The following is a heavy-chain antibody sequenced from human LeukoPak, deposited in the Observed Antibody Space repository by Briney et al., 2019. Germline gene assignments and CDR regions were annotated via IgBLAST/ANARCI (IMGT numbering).Heavy chain of an antibody. Sequence: PGGSLRLSCAASGFTFSSYGMHWVRQAPGKGLEWVAVISYDGSNKYYADSVKGRFTISRDNSKNTLYLQMNSLRAEDTAVYYCAKVRGPSRMGVGFDYWGQGTLVTVSS. D-gene: IGHD1-14*01. CDR2: ISYDGSNK. V-gene: IGHV3-30*18. CDR3: AKVRGPSRMGVGFDY. J-gene: IGHJ4*02. CDR1: GFTFSSYG.